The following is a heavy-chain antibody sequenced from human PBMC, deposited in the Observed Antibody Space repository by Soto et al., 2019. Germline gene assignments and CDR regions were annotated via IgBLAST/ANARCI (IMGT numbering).Heavy chain of an antibody. D-gene: IGHD6-19*01. J-gene: IGHJ4*02. CDR3: ASRSAVAGTDY. CDR1: GLIVSSNY. Sequence: GGSLRLSCAASGLIVSSNYMSWVRQAPGKGLEWVSVIYSGGSTYYADSVKGRFTISRDNSKNTLYLQMNSLRAEHTAVYYCASRSAVAGTDYWGQGXLVTIPS. CDR2: IYSGGST. V-gene: IGHV3-53*01.